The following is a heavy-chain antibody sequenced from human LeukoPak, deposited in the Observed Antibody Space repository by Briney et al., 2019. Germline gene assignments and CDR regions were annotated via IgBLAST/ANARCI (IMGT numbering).Heavy chain of an antibody. V-gene: IGHV3-21*01. CDR1: GFSFSSYT. J-gene: IGHJ4*02. CDR3: AKNKGDDSSPGYMPPDY. CDR2: ISSSSSYI. Sequence: GGSLRLSCAASGFSFSSYTMNWVRQAPGKGLEWVSSISSSSSYIYYADSVKGRFTISRDNARNSLYLQMNRLRAEDTAVYYCAKNKGDDSSPGYMPPDYWGQGTLVTVSS. D-gene: IGHD3-22*01.